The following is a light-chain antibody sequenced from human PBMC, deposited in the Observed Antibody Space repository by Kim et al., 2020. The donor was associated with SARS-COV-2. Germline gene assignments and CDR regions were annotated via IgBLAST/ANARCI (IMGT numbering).Light chain of an antibody. J-gene: IGLJ2*01. Sequence: QSITIACTGTSRDIGAYNYVSWCQQRPGKAPKLLISGVNKRPSGISNRFSASKSGNTASLTISGLQAEDEADYYCHSYTDTGASIFGGGTQLTVL. CDR2: GVN. CDR1: SRDIGAYNY. V-gene: IGLV2-14*01. CDR3: HSYTDTGASI.